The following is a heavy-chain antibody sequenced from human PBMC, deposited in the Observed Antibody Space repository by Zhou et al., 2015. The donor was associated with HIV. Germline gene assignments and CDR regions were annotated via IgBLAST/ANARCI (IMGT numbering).Heavy chain of an antibody. CDR1: GGTFSSYA. CDR2: IIPIFGTA. J-gene: IGHJ4*02. V-gene: IGHV1-69*12. CDR3: ARDRGGRYYGSDHYFDY. Sequence: QVQLVQSGAEVKKPGSSVKVSCKASGGTFSSYAISWVRQAPGQGLEWMGGIIPIFGTANYAQKFQGRVTITADESTSTAYMELSSLRSEDTAVYYCARDRGGRYYGSDHYFDYWGQGNPGHRSPQ. D-gene: IGHD3-10*01.